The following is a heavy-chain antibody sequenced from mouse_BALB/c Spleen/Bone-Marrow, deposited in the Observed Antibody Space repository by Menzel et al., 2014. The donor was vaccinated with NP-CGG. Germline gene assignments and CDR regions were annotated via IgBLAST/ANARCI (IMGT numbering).Heavy chain of an antibody. J-gene: IGHJ4*01. D-gene: IGHD2-1*01. CDR2: IXPGDGDT. CDR1: GYVFSTYW. CDR3: ARSGKGAMDY. Sequence: QVQLQQSGAELVRPGSSVKIFCKASGYVFSTYWMNWVKQRPGQGLERIGQIXPGDGDTNYNGKFKDKVILTADKSSSTAYMQLSSLTSEDSAVYFCARSGKGAMDYWGQGTSVTVSS. V-gene: IGHV1-80*01.